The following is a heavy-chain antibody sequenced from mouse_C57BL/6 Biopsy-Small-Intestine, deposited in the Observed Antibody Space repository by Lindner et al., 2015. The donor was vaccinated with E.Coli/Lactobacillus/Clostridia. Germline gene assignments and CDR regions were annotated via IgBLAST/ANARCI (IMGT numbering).Heavy chain of an antibody. CDR1: GYTFTSYW. D-gene: IGHD2-5*01. CDR3: ARGNSNYFDY. CDR2: VNPSNGGT. Sequence: VQLQESGTELVKPGASVKLSCKASGYTFTSYWMHWVKQRPGQGLEWIGNVNPSNGGTNYNEKFKSKATLTVDKSSSTAYMQFSSLTSEDSAIYYCARGNSNYFDYWGQGTTLTVSS. V-gene: IGHV1-53*01. J-gene: IGHJ2*01.